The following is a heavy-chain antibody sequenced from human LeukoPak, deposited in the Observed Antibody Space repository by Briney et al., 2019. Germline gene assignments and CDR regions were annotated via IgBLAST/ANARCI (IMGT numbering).Heavy chain of an antibody. CDR3: ASMKSERRLTGARYFDY. V-gene: IGHV4-39*01. J-gene: IGHJ4*02. Sequence: SETLSLTCTVSGGSISSSSYYWGWIRQPPGKGLEWIGSIYYSGSTYYNPSLKSRVTISVDTSKNQISLKLSSVTAADTAVCYCASMKSERRLTGARYFDYWGQGTLVTVSS. CDR1: GGSISSSSYY. CDR2: IYYSGST. D-gene: IGHD7-27*01.